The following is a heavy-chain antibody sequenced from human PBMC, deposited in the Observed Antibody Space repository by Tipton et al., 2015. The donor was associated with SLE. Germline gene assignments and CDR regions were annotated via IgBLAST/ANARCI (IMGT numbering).Heavy chain of an antibody. CDR2: ISAYNGNT. Sequence: QSGAEVKKPGASVKVSCKASGYTFTNYGISWVRQAPGQGLEWMGWISAYNGNTNYAQKLQGRVTMTTDTSTSTAYMELRSLRSDDTAVYYCAISRGYSSSRGVNYFDYWGQGTLVTVSS. CDR1: GYTFTNYG. V-gene: IGHV1-18*01. J-gene: IGHJ4*02. CDR3: AISRGYSSSRGVNYFDY. D-gene: IGHD6-13*01.